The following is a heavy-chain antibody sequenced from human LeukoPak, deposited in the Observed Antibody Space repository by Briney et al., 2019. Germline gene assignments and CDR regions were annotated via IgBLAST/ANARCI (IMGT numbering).Heavy chain of an antibody. CDR3: ARQYQLLSSDAFDI. V-gene: IGHV4-39*01. Sequence: SETLSLTCTVSGGSISSSSYYWGWIRQPPGKGLEWIGSIYYSGSTYYNPSLKSRVTISVDTSKNQFSLKLSSVTAADTAVYYCARQYQLLSSDAFDIWGQGTMVTVSS. D-gene: IGHD2-2*01. J-gene: IGHJ3*02. CDR2: IYYSGST. CDR1: GGSISSSSYY.